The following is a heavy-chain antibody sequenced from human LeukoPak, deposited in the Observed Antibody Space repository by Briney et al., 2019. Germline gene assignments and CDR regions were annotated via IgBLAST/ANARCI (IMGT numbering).Heavy chain of an antibody. V-gene: IGHV1-2*04. CDR2: FNPNTGDA. CDR1: GYRFTDFS. D-gene: IGHD6-25*01. CDR3: ATGGPQTSGEKRGLDY. Sequence: GASVKVSCKASGYRFTDFSIYWVRQAPGQGLEWMGWFNPNTGDAKYAEKFQGWITMTSDTSIRTAYMEIRSLKSGDTAIYYCATGGPQTSGEKRGLDYWGQGTLVTVSS. J-gene: IGHJ4*02.